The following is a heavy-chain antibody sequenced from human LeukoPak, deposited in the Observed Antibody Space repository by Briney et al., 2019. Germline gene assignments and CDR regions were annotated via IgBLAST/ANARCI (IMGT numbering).Heavy chain of an antibody. CDR3: VSDGSMYYSSSWTHFDY. D-gene: IGHD3-10*01. J-gene: IGHJ4*02. Sequence: GGSLRLSCAASGFTFSSYSMNWVRLAPGKGPEWVSSISSASGYIYYADSVKGRFTISRDNAENSLYLQLNSLRVEDTAVYYCVSDGSMYYSSSWTHFDYWGQGALVTVSS. CDR1: GFTFSSYS. V-gene: IGHV3-21*01. CDR2: ISSASGYI.